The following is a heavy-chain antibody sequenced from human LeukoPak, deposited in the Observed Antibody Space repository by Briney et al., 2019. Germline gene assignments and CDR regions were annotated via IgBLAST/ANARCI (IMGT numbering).Heavy chain of an antibody. J-gene: IGHJ4*02. Sequence: RPSETLSLTCTVSGGSISSGGYYWSWIRQPPGKGLEWIGYIYHSGSTYYNSSLKSRVTISVDRSKNQFSLKLSSVTAADTAVYYCARGSYGLGDYWGQGTLVTVSS. V-gene: IGHV4-30-2*01. D-gene: IGHD5-18*01. CDR3: ARGSYGLGDY. CDR2: IYHSGST. CDR1: GGSISSGGYY.